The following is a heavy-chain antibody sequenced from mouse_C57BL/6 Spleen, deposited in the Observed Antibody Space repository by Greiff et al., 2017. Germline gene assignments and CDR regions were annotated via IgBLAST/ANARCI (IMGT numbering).Heavy chain of an antibody. CDR1: GYTFTSYW. V-gene: IGHV1-59*01. CDR3: ARGGLLRSELAD. CDR2: IDPSDSYT. D-gene: IGHD1-1*01. Sequence: QVQLQQPGAELVRPGTSVKLSCKASGYTFTSYWLHWVKQRPGQGLEWIGVIDPSDSYTNYNQKIKGQATLTVDTSSSTAYMQLSSLTSEDSAVYYCARGGLLRSELADWGKGTLVTVSA. J-gene: IGHJ3*01.